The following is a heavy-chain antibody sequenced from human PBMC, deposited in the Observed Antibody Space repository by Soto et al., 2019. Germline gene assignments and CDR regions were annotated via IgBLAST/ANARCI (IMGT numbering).Heavy chain of an antibody. CDR2: INAGNGYT. J-gene: IGHJ6*02. CDR1: GYTFTSYA. CDR3: AKVVRYYYFGMDV. V-gene: IGHV1-3*01. Sequence: ASVKVSCKASGYTFTSYAMHWVRQAPGQGLEWMGWINAGNGYTKYSQKFQGRVTITRDTSANITYMEMISLRSEDTAVYYWAKVVRYYYFGMDVWGPGTTVNVSS.